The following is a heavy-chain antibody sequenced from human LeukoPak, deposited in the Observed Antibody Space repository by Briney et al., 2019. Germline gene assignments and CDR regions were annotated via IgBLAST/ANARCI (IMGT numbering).Heavy chain of an antibody. CDR2: IHPDGGET. J-gene: IGHJ3*02. D-gene: IGHD3-22*01. Sequence: GGSLRLACGVSGFTFSTYWMSWVRQAPGKGLEWVANIHPDGGETYYIDSVKGRFTISRDNAKNSLYLRMNSLRAEDTAVYYCARDIGYYYDSSGDSEGAFDIWGQGTMVTVSS. CDR3: ARDIGYYYDSSGDSEGAFDI. V-gene: IGHV3-7*03. CDR1: GFTFSTYW.